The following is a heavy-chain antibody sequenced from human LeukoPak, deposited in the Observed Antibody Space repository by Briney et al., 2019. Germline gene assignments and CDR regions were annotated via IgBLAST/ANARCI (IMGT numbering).Heavy chain of an antibody. CDR1: GGSFSGYY. CDR3: ARLGYYGSGSIYYYYMDV. V-gene: IGHV4-34*01. D-gene: IGHD3-10*01. Sequence: PSETLSLTCAVYGGSFSGYYWSWIRQPPGKGLEWIGEINHSGSTKYNPSLKSRVTISLDTSKNQFSLKLTSVTAADTAVYYCARLGYYGSGSIYYYYMDVWGRGTSVTVSS. J-gene: IGHJ6*03. CDR2: INHSGST.